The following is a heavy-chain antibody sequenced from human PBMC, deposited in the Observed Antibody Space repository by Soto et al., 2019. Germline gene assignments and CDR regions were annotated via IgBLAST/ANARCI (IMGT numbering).Heavy chain of an antibody. J-gene: IGHJ5*02. CDR3: ARATAWFGLEGENWFDP. V-gene: IGHV1-69*01. CDR1: GGTFNSYA. D-gene: IGHD3-10*01. Sequence: QVQLVQSGAEVRKPGSSVKVSCKASGGTFNSYAINWVRQAPGQGLEWMAGIIPIFGTPKYAQNFQGGVTITADESTSTVDMELSSLTSEDTAVYYCARATAWFGLEGENWFDPWGQGTLVSVSS. CDR2: IIPIFGTP.